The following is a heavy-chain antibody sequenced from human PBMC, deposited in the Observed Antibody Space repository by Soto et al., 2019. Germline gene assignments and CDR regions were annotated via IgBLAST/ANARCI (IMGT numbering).Heavy chain of an antibody. V-gene: IGHV3-23*01. CDR1: VFTFSSYA. Sequence: EVQLLESGGGLVQPGGSLRLSCAASVFTFSSYAMSWVRQAPGKGLEWVSPISGSGGSTYYADSVKGRFTISRDNSKNTLYLQMNSLRAEDTAVYYCAKVRIQLWLRPYFDYWGQGTLVTVSS. J-gene: IGHJ4*02. CDR3: AKVRIQLWLRPYFDY. D-gene: IGHD5-18*01. CDR2: ISGSGGST.